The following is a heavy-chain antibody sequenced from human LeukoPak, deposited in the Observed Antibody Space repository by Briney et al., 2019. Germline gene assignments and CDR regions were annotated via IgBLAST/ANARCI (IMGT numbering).Heavy chain of an antibody. Sequence: SVKVSCXASGGTFSSYAISWVRQAPGQGLEWMGRIIPIFGTANYAQKFQGRVTITTDESTSTAYMELSSLRSEDTAVYYCARDRVEYSYAHNFDYWGQGTLVTVSS. CDR1: GGTFSSYA. D-gene: IGHD5-18*01. V-gene: IGHV1-69*05. CDR3: ARDRVEYSYAHNFDY. CDR2: IIPIFGTA. J-gene: IGHJ4*02.